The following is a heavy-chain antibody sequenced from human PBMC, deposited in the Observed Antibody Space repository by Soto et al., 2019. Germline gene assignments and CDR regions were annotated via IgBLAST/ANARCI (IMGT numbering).Heavy chain of an antibody. V-gene: IGHV4-34*01. CDR2: INHSGST. Sequence: PSETLSLTCAVYGGSFSGYYWSWIRQPPGKGLEWIGEINHSGSTNYNPSLKSRVTISVDTSKNQFSLKLSSVTAADTAVYYCARSYCSGGSCSYYSDYWGQGTLVTVSS. CDR3: ARSYCSGGSCSYYSDY. J-gene: IGHJ4*02. CDR1: GGSFSGYY. D-gene: IGHD2-15*01.